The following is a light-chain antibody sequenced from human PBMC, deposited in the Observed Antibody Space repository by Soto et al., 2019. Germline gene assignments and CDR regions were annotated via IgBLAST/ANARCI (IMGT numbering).Light chain of an antibody. Sequence: QSVLTQPPSASGTTGQRVTISCSGSSSNIGSNTVNWYQQLPGTAPKLLMYSNNQRPSGVPDRFSGSKSGTSASLAISGLQSEDEADYYCGAWDDSLSGYVFGTGTKLTVL. CDR2: SNN. CDR3: GAWDDSLSGYV. CDR1: SSNIGSNT. V-gene: IGLV1-44*01. J-gene: IGLJ1*01.